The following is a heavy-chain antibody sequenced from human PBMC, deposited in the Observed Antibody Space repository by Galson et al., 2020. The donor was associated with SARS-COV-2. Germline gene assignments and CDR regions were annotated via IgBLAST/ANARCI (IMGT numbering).Heavy chain of an antibody. D-gene: IGHD1-26*01. CDR2: IYYSGST. Sequence: SETLSLTCTVSGGSISSSSYYWGWIRQPPGKGLEWIGSIYYSGSTYYNPSLKSRVTISVDTSKNQFSLKLSSVTAANTALYYCARHGRGLLQIRPFYFDYWGQGTLGIVSS. J-gene: IGHJ4*02. CDR1: GGSISSSSYY. CDR3: ARHGRGLLQIRPFYFDY. V-gene: IGHV4-39*01.